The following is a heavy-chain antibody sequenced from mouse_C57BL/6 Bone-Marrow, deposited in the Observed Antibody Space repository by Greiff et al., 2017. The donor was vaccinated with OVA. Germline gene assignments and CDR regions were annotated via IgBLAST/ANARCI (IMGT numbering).Heavy chain of an antibody. CDR2: ISYSGST. D-gene: IGHD2-2*01. Sequence: EVKLVESGPGLAKPSQTLSLTCSVTGYSITSDYWNWIRQFPGNKLEYMGYISYSGSTYYNPSLKSRISITRDTSKNQYYLQLNSVTTEDTATYYCARSPLSTMGTTWYCDYWGKGTTLTVSS. V-gene: IGHV3-8*01. J-gene: IGHJ2*01. CDR1: GYSITSDY. CDR3: ARSPLSTMGTTWYCDY.